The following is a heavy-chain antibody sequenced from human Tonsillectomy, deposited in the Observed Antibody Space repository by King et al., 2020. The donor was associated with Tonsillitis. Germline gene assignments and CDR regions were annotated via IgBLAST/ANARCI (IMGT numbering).Heavy chain of an antibody. J-gene: IGHJ4*02. V-gene: IGHV3-30*18. Sequence: VQLVESGGGVVQPGRSLRLSCAASGLTFSNFGIHWVRQAPGKGLEWVAVISFDGSNKYYADSVRGRFTISRDNSKNTLYLQMNSLRAEDTAVYYCAKGLYSYDSSGYLDYWGQGTLVTVSS. CDR1: GLTFSNFG. D-gene: IGHD3-22*01. CDR2: ISFDGSNK. CDR3: AKGLYSYDSSGYLDY.